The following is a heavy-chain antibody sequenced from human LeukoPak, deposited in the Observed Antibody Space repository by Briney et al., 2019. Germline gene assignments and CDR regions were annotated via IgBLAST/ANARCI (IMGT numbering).Heavy chain of an antibody. Sequence: GGSLRLSCAASGFSFSVYWMSWVRQAPGRGLEWVANLKQDGSEKYYVDSVKGRFTISRDNAKNSLYLQMNSLRAEDTAVYYCARDRGLYCSSTSCLNWFDPWGQGTLVTVSS. CDR2: LKQDGSEK. CDR3: ARDRGLYCSSTSCLNWFDP. CDR1: GFSFSVYW. J-gene: IGHJ5*02. D-gene: IGHD2-2*01. V-gene: IGHV3-7*01.